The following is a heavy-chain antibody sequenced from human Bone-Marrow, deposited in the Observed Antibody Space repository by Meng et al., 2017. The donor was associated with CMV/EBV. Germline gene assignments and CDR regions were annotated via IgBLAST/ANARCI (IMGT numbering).Heavy chain of an antibody. J-gene: IGHJ6*02. Sequence: SVKVSCKASGGTFSSYAISWVRQAPGQGLEWMGGIIPIFGTANYAQKFQGRVTITTDESTSTAYMELSSLRSEDTAVYYRAREGDYGGNSGFNYYGMDVWGQGTTITVSS. V-gene: IGHV1-69*05. CDR3: AREGDYGGNSGFNYYGMDV. CDR1: GGTFSSYA. CDR2: IIPIFGTA. D-gene: IGHD4-23*01.